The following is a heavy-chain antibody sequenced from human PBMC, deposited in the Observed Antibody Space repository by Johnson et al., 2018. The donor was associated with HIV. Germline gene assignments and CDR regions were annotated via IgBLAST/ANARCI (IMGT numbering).Heavy chain of an antibody. Sequence: QVQLVESGGGVVQPGGSLRLSCAASGFTFSSYGMHWVRQAPGKGLEWVAGINWNSRVLGYGDSLKGRFIISRDNAKNSLYLQMNSLRAEDTAVYYCATLNGHAFDIWGQGTMVTVSS. CDR2: INWNSRVL. CDR3: ATLNGHAFDI. J-gene: IGHJ3*02. V-gene: IGHV3-NL1*01. CDR1: GFTFSSYG.